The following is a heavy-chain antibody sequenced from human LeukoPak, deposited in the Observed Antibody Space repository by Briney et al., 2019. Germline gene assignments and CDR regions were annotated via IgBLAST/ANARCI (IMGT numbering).Heavy chain of an antibody. D-gene: IGHD3-22*01. V-gene: IGHV3-53*04. CDR2: IYSGGST. CDR1: GFTVSNNY. Sequence: SGGSLRLSCAASGFTVSNNYMSWVRQAPGKGLEWVSVIYSGGSTYYADSVKGRFTISRHNSKNTLYLQMNSLRAEDTAVYYCARGSSGGWYYYDSSGYDYWGQGTLVTVSS. J-gene: IGHJ4*02. CDR3: ARGSSGGWYYYDSSGYDY.